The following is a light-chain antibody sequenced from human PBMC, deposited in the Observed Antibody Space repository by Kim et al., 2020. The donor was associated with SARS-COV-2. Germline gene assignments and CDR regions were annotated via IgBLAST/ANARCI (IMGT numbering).Light chain of an antibody. CDR2: DNN. Sequence: GQQVTISCSGSSSNIGNNYVSWYQQLPGTAPKLLIYDNNKRPSGIPDRFSGSKSGTSATLGITGLQTGDEADYYCGTWDSSLSAVVFGGGTQLTVL. V-gene: IGLV1-51*01. J-gene: IGLJ2*01. CDR3: GTWDSSLSAVV. CDR1: SSNIGNNY.